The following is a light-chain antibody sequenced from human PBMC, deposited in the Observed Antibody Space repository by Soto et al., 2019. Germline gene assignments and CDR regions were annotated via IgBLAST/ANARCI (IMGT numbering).Light chain of an antibody. CDR3: QQYYCTPDT. J-gene: IGKJ2*01. V-gene: IGKV4-1*01. CDR2: WAS. CDR1: QSVLYSSNNKNY. Sequence: DIVMTQSPDSLAVSLGKRATINCKSSQSVLYSSNNKNYLAWYQQKAGQPPKLLIYWASTRESGVPDRFSGSGSGTDFTLTISSLPAEDVAVYYCQQYYCTPDTFGQGNKLEIK.